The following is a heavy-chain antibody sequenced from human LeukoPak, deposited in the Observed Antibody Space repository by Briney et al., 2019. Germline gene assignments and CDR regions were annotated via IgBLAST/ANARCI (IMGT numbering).Heavy chain of an antibody. Sequence: PGGSLRLSCAASGFTFSDYYMSWIRQAPGKGLEWVPYISSSGSTIYYADSVKGRFTISRDNAKNSLYLQMNSLRAEDTAVYYCAGSGSYKYYFDYWGQGTLVTVSS. D-gene: IGHD3-10*01. CDR3: AGSGSYKYYFDY. J-gene: IGHJ4*02. V-gene: IGHV3-11*04. CDR1: GFTFSDYY. CDR2: ISSSGSTI.